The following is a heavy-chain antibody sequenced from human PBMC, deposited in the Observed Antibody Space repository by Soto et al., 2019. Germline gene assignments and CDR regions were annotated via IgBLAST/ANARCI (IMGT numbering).Heavy chain of an antibody. V-gene: IGHV4-34*01. CDR2: INHSGST. CDR1: GGSFSGYY. CDR3: ARAPRIVGATLSYFDY. D-gene: IGHD1-26*01. Sequence: SETLSLTCAVYGGSFSGYYWSWIRQPLGKGLEWIGEINHSGSTNYNPSLKSRVTISVDTSKNQFSLKLSSVTAADTAVYYCARAPRIVGATLSYFDYWGQGTLVTVSS. J-gene: IGHJ4*02.